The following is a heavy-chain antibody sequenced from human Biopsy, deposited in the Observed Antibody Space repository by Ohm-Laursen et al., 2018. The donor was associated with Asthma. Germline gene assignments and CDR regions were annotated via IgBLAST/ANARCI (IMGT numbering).Heavy chain of an antibody. D-gene: IGHD6-6*01. J-gene: IGHJ2*01. CDR3: ARAVSSSSYWYFDL. V-gene: IGHV4-39*02. Sequence: SETLSLTCIVSGDAMSTSGSYWGWIRQSPGKGPEWIGSIYYSGRTYYNPSLESRVTISADTSKNHFSLKETSVTAADTAVYYCARAVSSSSYWYFDLWGRGDLVTVSS. CDR1: GDAMSTSGSY. CDR2: IYYSGRT.